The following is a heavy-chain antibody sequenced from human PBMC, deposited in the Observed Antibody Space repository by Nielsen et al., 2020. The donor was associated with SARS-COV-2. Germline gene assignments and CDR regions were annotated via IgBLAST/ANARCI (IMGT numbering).Heavy chain of an antibody. J-gene: IGHJ4*02. V-gene: IGHV3-33*05. D-gene: IGHD3-3*01. Sequence: GESLKISCAASGFTFSSYGMHWVRQAPGKGLEWVAVISYDGSNKYYADSVKGRFTISRDNSKNTLYLQMNSLRAEDTAVYYCAKGRDVLRFRQGDFDYWGQGTLVTVSS. CDR1: GFTFSSYG. CDR2: ISYDGSNK. CDR3: AKGRDVLRFRQGDFDY.